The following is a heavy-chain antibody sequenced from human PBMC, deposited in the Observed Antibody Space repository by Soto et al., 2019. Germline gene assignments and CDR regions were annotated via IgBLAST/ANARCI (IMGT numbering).Heavy chain of an antibody. D-gene: IGHD3-10*01. V-gene: IGHV3-11*01. J-gene: IGHJ5*02. CDR3: ARVTMVRGVIPNWFDP. CDR2: ISSSGSTI. Sequence: GGSLRLSCAASGFTFSDYYMSWIRQAPGKGLEWVSYISSSGSTIYYADSVKGRFTISRDNAKNSLYLQMNSLRAEDTAVYYCARVTMVRGVIPNWFDPWGQGTLVTVSS. CDR1: GFTFSDYY.